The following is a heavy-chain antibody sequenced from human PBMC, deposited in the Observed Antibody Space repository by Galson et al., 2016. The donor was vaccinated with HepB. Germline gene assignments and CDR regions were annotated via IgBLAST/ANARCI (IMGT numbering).Heavy chain of an antibody. J-gene: IGHJ4*02. CDR1: GFTLSSYG. V-gene: IGHV3-33*01. CDR3: ARGCGGDCYSVSGY. D-gene: IGHD2-21*02. CDR2: LWPDGGNQ. Sequence: SLRLSCAASGFTLSSYGMHWVRQAPGKGLEWVAVLWPDGGNQYYAESVKGRFTISRDTSKNTLYLQMTSLRVEDTAVYYCARGCGGDCYSVSGYWGQGTLVTVSP.